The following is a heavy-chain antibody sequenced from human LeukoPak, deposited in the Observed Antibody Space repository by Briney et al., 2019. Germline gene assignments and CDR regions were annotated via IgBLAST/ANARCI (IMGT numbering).Heavy chain of an antibody. CDR1: GFTFSSYG. CDR3: AKEGYCSSTSCKDAFDI. J-gene: IGHJ3*02. CDR2: ISYDGSNK. D-gene: IGHD2-2*01. Sequence: GGSLRLSCAASGFTFSSYGMHWVRQAPGKGLEWVAVISYDGSNKYYADSVKGRFTISRDDSKNTLYLQMNSLRAEDTAVYYCAKEGYCSSTSCKDAFDIWGQGTMVTVSS. V-gene: IGHV3-30*19.